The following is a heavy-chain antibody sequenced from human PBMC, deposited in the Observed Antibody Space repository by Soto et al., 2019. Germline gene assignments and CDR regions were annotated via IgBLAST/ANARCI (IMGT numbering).Heavy chain of an antibody. Sequence: GLPQRLPCTGSGFAFSGYGMHRVRQAPGKGLVWVSRLNTDESTINYADSVKGRFTVSRDNAKNMLYLQMDSLRAEDTALYYCVLFNCACGFGYCGQGILGTVSS. CDR3: VLFNCACGFGY. J-gene: IGHJ4*02. CDR1: GFAFSGYG. V-gene: IGHV3-74*01. D-gene: IGHD2-21*01. CDR2: LNTDESTI.